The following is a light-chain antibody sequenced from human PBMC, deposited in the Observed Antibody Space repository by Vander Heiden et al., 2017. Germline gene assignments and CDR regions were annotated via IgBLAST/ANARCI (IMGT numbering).Light chain of an antibody. Sequence: YELTQPPSVSVSPGPTASITCSGDALPKQYAFWYQQKPGQAPVLVMYKDSERSSGIPDRFSGSSSGTTVTLTISGVQAEDEADYYCQSADSSGADVVFGGGTKLTVL. CDR1: ALPKQY. CDR3: QSADSSGADVV. CDR2: KDS. V-gene: IGLV3-25*03. J-gene: IGLJ2*01.